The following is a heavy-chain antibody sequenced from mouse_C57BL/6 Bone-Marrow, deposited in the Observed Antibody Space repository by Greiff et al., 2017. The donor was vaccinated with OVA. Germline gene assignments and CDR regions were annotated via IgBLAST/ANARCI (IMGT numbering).Heavy chain of an antibody. CDR2: IRNKANGYTT. Sequence: EVHLVESGGGLVQPGGSLSLSCAASGFTFTDYYMSWVRQPPGKALEWLGFIRNKANGYTTEYSASVKGRFTISRANSQSILYLQMNALRAEDSATYYCARSPPIAGAMDYWGQGTSVTVSS. J-gene: IGHJ4*01. CDR3: ARSPPIAGAMDY. CDR1: GFTFTDYY. V-gene: IGHV7-3*01. D-gene: IGHD6-5*01.